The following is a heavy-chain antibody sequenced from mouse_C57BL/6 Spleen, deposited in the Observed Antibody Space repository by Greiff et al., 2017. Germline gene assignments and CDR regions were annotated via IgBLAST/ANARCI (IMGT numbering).Heavy chain of an antibody. J-gene: IGHJ3*01. V-gene: IGHV1-64*01. D-gene: IGHD2-1*01. CDR2: IHPNSGST. CDR3: ARSDGNYAWFAY. CDR1: GYTFTSYW. Sequence: QVQLQQSGAELVKPGASVKLSCKASGYTFTSYWMHWVKQRPGQGLEWIGMIHPNSGSTNYNEKFKSKATLTVDKSSSTAYMQLSSLTSEDSAVYDCARSDGNYAWFAYWGQGTLVTVSA.